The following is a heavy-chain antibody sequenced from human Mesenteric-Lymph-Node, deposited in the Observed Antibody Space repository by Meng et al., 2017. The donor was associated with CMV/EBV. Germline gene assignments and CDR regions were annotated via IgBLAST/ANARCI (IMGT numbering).Heavy chain of an antibody. CDR1: GYTFSGYY. CDR2: IIPILGIA. Sequence: SVEVSCKASGYTFSGYYLHWVRRAPGQGLEWMGGIIPILGIANYAQKFQGRVTITADKSTSTAYMELSSLRSEDTAVYYCAREGGGYQLLSRYYGMDVWGQGTTVTVSS. J-gene: IGHJ6*02. D-gene: IGHD2-2*01. CDR3: AREGGGYQLLSRYYGMDV. V-gene: IGHV1-69*10.